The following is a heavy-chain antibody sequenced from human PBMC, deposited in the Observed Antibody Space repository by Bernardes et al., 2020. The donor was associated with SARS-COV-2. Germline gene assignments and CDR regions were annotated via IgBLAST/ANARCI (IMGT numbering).Heavy chain of an antibody. V-gene: IGHV3-74*01. CDR3: TRGQEVVSPITE. Sequence: GGSLRLSCAASGFSFSSHWMHWVRQVPGKGLVWVSRVKGDGSETNYADSVKGRFTISRDNAKNTLYLQMSSLRVEDTAVYYCTRGQEVVSPITEWGQGTLVTGSS. CDR2: VKGDGSET. CDR1: GFSFSSHW. J-gene: IGHJ4*02. D-gene: IGHD5-12*01.